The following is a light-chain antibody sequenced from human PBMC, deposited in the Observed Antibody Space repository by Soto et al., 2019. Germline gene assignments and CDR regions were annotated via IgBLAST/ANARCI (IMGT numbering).Light chain of an antibody. CDR3: QQYKNWFLIT. Sequence: EIVMTHSPATLSVSPWEIATLSCRASQSVSSSLAWYQQKPGQAPRLLIYGASTRATGIPARFSCSGSVTEITHPNSSLRALNLSVYICQQYKNWFLITSGQGQRWRL. J-gene: IGKJ5*01. CDR1: QSVSSS. CDR2: GAS. V-gene: IGKV3-15*01.